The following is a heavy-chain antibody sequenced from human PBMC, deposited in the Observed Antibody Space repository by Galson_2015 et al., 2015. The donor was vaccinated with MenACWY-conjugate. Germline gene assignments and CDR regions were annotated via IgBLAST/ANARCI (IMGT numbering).Heavy chain of an antibody. D-gene: IGHD1-26*01. Sequence: SLRLSCAASGFTFSRYAMHWVRQAPGKGLEWVAVIWYDGSQTYYADSVRGRFTISRDNSKNTAYLQINSLRAEDTAIYYCFAINSGIDYWGQGTLVTVSS. V-gene: IGHV3-33*01. CDR3: FAINSGIDY. CDR2: IWYDGSQT. J-gene: IGHJ4*02. CDR1: GFTFSRYA.